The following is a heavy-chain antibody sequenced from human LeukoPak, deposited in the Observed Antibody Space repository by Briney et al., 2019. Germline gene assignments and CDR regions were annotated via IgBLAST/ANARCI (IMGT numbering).Heavy chain of an antibody. J-gene: IGHJ2*01. D-gene: IGHD5-18*01. Sequence: ASVKVSCKASGYTFTGYYMHWVRQAPGQGLEWMGRINPNSGGTNYAQKFQGRVTMTRDTSISTVYMELSSLRSDDTAVYYCASQRAYNYGYLFLRGWYFDLWGRGTLVTVSS. CDR1: GYTFTGYY. V-gene: IGHV1-2*06. CDR2: INPNSGGT. CDR3: ASQRAYNYGYLFLRGWYFDL.